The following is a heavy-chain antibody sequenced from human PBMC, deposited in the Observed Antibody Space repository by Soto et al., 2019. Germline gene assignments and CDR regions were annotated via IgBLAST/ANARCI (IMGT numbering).Heavy chain of an antibody. V-gene: IGHV3-33*01. J-gene: IGHJ4*02. CDR3: ARSYYCGSGSYNSPVDY. D-gene: IGHD3-10*01. Sequence: QVQLVESGGGVVQPGRSLRLSCAASGFTFSSYGMYWVRQAPGKGLEWVAGIWFDGSNKYHADSVKGRFTISRDNSKNTLYLQMNSLRAEDTAVYDCARSYYCGSGSYNSPVDYWGQGTLVTVSS. CDR1: GFTFSSYG. CDR2: IWFDGSNK.